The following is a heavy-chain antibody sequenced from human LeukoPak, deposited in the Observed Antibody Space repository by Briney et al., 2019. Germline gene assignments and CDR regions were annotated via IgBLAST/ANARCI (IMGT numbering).Heavy chain of an antibody. J-gene: IGHJ3*02. D-gene: IGHD6-13*01. CDR2: IFTSGYT. CDR3: ARASSKWYDAFDI. V-gene: IGHV4-4*07. CDR1: GGSTTGYF. Sequence: SETLSLTCSVSGGSTTGYFWNWIRQPAGKGLEWIGRIFTSGYTDYNPSLKSRVTMSVDTSKNQFSLKLNFVTAADTAVYYCARASSKWYDAFDIWGQGTMVTVSS.